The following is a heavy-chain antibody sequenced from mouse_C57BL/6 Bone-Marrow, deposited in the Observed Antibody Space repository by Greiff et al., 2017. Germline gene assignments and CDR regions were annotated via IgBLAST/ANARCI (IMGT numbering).Heavy chain of an antibody. D-gene: IGHD2-5*01. V-gene: IGHV14-4*01. CDR1: GFNIKDDY. J-gene: IGHJ3*01. CDR3: LYSNFFAY. CDR2: IDPENGDT. Sequence: EVQLQQSGAELVRPGASVKLSCTASGFNIKDDYMHWVKQRPEPGLEWIGWIDPENGDTEYASKFQGKATITADTSSNTAYLQLSSLPSEDTAIYYCLYSNFFAYWGQGTLVTVSA.